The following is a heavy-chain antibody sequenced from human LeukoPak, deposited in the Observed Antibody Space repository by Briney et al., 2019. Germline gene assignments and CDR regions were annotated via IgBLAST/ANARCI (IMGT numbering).Heavy chain of an antibody. V-gene: IGHV3-30*04. CDR2: ISYDGSNK. CDR1: GFTFSSYA. J-gene: IGHJ4*02. Sequence: PGGSLRLSCAASGFTFSSYAMHWVRQAPGKGLEWVAVISYDGSNKYYADSVKGRFTISRDNSKNTLYLQMNSLRAEDTAVYYCARDPGSGYEEHFDYWGQGTLATVSS. D-gene: IGHD5-12*01. CDR3: ARDPGSGYEEHFDY.